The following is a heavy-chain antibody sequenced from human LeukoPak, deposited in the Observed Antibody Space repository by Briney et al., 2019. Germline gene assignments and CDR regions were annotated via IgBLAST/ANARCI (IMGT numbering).Heavy chain of an antibody. CDR3: AKDRGSGSYYPV. CDR2: ISTDGSST. J-gene: IGHJ6*02. V-gene: IGHV3-74*01. CDR1: GVTFSYYW. D-gene: IGHD3-10*01. Sequence: GGSLRLSCADSGVTFSYYWMHWVRHAPGKGLVWVSRISTDGSSTSYADSVKGRFTISRDNAKNTLYLQMNSLRAEDTAVYYCAKDRGSGSYYPVWGQGTTVTVSS.